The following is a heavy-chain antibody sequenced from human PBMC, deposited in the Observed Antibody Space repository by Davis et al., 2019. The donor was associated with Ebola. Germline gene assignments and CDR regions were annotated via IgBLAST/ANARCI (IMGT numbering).Heavy chain of an antibody. D-gene: IGHD1-26*01. Sequence: SVKVSCKASGATFSSYGISWVRQAPGQGLDWMGGIIPVFGIPKYAQKFQGRVTMTRNTSISTAYMELISLRSEDTAVYYCAREVGETKLDQWGQGTLVTVSS. CDR3: AREVGETKLDQ. CDR1: GATFSSYG. V-gene: IGHV1-69*10. J-gene: IGHJ4*02. CDR2: IIPVFGIP.